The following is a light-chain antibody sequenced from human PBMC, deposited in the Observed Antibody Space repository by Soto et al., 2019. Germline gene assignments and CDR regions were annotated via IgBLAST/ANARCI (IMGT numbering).Light chain of an antibody. CDR3: CSYAGSSFYV. CDR2: GVS. Sequence: QSALTQPASVSGSPGQSISISCTGTSSDVGSYNLVSWYQQHPGKAPKLMIYGVSKRPSGVSNRFSGSKSGNTASLTISGLQAEDEADYYCCSYAGSSFYVFGIGTKVTVL. V-gene: IGLV2-23*02. J-gene: IGLJ1*01. CDR1: SSDVGSYNL.